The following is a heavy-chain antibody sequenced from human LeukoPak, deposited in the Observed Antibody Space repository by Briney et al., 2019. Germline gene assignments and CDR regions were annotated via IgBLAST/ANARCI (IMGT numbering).Heavy chain of an antibody. V-gene: IGHV3-21*01. CDR1: GFTFSSYS. Sequence: GGSLRLSCAASGFTFSSYSMNWVRQAPGKGLERVSYIISCSCYIYYPDSVTGRFPISTDNAKNSLYLQMNSLRAEHTAVYYCARDEVATIYDHYFDYWGQGTLVTVSS. CDR3: ARDEVATIYDHYFDY. D-gene: IGHD5-12*01. CDR2: IISCSCYI. J-gene: IGHJ4*02.